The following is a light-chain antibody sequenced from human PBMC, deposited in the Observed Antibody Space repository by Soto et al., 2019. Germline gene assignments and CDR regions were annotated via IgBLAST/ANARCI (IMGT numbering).Light chain of an antibody. V-gene: IGKV1-39*01. J-gene: IGKJ5*01. CDR2: AAS. Sequence: IQLTQSASSLSAYVGDTVTITCRASQSISSYLNWYQQKPGKAPKLLIYAASSLQSGVPSRFIGSGSGTNFTLTVSSLQPEDFATYYCQQSYSTPITFGQGTRLEIK. CDR3: QQSYSTPIT. CDR1: QSISSY.